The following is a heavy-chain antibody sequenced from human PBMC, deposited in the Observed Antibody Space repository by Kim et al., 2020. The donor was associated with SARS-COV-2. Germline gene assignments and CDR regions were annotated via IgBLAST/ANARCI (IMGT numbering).Heavy chain of an antibody. CDR2: IWYDGSNK. D-gene: IGHD3-10*01. J-gene: IGHJ6*02. CDR1: GFTFSSYG. Sequence: GGSLRLSCAASGFTFSSYGMHWVSQAPGKGLEWVAVIWYDGSNKYYADSVKGRFTISRDNSKNTLYLQMNSLRAEDTAVYYCAKDSTRSGTLHFWYYYYGMDVWCQGTTVTVSS. CDR3: AKDSTRSGTLHFWYYYYGMDV. V-gene: IGHV3-33*06.